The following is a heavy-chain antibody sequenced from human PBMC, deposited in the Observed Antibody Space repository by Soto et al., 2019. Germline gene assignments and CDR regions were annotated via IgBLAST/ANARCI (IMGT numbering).Heavy chain of an antibody. Sequence: QVQLVQSGAEVKKPGSSVKVSCKASGGTFSSYTISWVRQAPGQGLEWMGRIIPILGIANYAQKFQGRVTITADNSASTAYMELSSRRAEDTAVYYCATLMVLGFGESPPRSGWFDPWGQGTLVTVSS. V-gene: IGHV1-69*02. CDR3: ATLMVLGFGESPPRSGWFDP. CDR1: GGTFSSYT. D-gene: IGHD3-10*01. CDR2: IIPILGIA. J-gene: IGHJ5*02.